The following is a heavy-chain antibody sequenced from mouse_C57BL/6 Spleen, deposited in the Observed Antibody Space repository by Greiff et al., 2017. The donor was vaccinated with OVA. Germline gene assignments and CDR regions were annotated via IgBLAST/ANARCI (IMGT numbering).Heavy chain of an antibody. Sequence: QVQLQQPGAELVKPGASVKLSCKASGYTFTSYWMQWVKQRPGQGLEWIGEIDPSDSYTNYNQKFKGKATLTVDTSSSTAYMQLSSLTSEDSAFYYCARSGSWDYWGQGTTLTVSS. V-gene: IGHV1-50*01. D-gene: IGHD1-1*01. J-gene: IGHJ2*01. CDR1: GYTFTSYW. CDR2: IDPSDSYT. CDR3: ARSGSWDY.